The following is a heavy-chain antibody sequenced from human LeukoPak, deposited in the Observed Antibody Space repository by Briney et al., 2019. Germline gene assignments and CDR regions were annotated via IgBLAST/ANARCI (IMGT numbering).Heavy chain of an antibody. J-gene: IGHJ1*01. CDR2: INQDGSEK. CDR1: GYTFSSQW. V-gene: IGHV3-7*01. CDR3: VRDLRLFHY. Sequence: GGSLRLSCAASGYTFSSQWMSWVRQAPGKGLEWVADINQDGSEKHYVDFVKGRFTISRDNAKNLLFLQMNSLRAEDTAVYYCVRDLRLFHYWGQGTLVTVSS.